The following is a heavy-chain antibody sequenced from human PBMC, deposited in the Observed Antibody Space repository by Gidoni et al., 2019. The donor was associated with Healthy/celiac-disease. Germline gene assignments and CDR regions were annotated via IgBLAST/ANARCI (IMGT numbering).Heavy chain of an antibody. D-gene: IGHD4-17*01. Sequence: QVPLQASGPGLLKPSQTLSPNFPVSGGSISRGGYYWGWIRQHPGKCLEWIGYIYYSGSTYYNPALKSRVTISVDTSKNQFSLKLSSVTAADTAVYYCARDYGDYRRGFYYGMDVWGQGTTVTVSS. CDR1: GGSISRGGYY. CDR2: IYYSGST. J-gene: IGHJ6*02. V-gene: IGHV4-31*03. CDR3: ARDYGDYRRGFYYGMDV.